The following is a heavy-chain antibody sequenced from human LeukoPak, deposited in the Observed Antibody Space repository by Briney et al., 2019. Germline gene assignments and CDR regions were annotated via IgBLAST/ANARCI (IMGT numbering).Heavy chain of an antibody. J-gene: IGHJ4*02. V-gene: IGHV3-72*01. CDR1: GFSVSDYY. D-gene: IGHD3-10*01. CDR2: SRNKVNSYTT. Sequence: GGSLRLSCAVSGFSVSDYYMDWARRAPGKGLGWVGRSRNKVNSYTTEYAASVKGRFTISRDGSKNSLYLQMNSLKTEDTTVYYCARSRMYSSSGSDFDYWGQGTLVTVSS. CDR3: ARSRMYSSSGSDFDY.